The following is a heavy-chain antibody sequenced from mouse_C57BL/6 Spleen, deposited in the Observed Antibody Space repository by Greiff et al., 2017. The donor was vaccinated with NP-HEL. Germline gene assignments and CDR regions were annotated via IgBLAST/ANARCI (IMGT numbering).Heavy chain of an antibody. J-gene: IGHJ4*01. Sequence: VQLQQPGAELVKPGASVKMSCKASGYTFTSYWITWVKQRPGQGLEWIGDIYPGSGSTNYNEKFKSKATLTVDTSSSTAYMQLSSLTSEDSAVYFCARYGHGGYYAMDYWGQGTSVTVSS. V-gene: IGHV1-55*01. CDR3: ARYGHGGYYAMDY. CDR1: GYTFTSYW. CDR2: IYPGSGST. D-gene: IGHD1-1*01.